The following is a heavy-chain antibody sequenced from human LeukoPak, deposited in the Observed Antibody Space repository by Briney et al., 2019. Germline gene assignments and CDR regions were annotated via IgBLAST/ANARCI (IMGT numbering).Heavy chain of an antibody. CDR3: ARVDIAVRNY. Sequence: ASVKVSCKVSGYTFTDYYMHWVRQAPGQGLEWMGRINPNSGGTNYAQKFQGRVTMTRDTSISTAYMELSRLRSDDTAVYYCARVDIAVRNYWGQGTLVTVSS. CDR1: GYTFTDYY. V-gene: IGHV1-2*06. CDR2: INPNSGGT. D-gene: IGHD5-12*01. J-gene: IGHJ4*02.